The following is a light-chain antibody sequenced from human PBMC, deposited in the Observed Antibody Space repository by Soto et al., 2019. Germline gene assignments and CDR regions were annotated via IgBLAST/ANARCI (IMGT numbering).Light chain of an antibody. V-gene: IGKV3-20*01. CDR2: GAS. Sequence: EIVLTQSPGTLSLSPGERATLSCRASQSVSSSYLAWYQQKPGQAPRLLIYGASSRDTGIPDRFSGSGSGTYFSLTISRLEPGDFAVYYCQQYGSSPLFTFGPGTHVHI. CDR3: QQYGSSPLFT. J-gene: IGKJ3*01. CDR1: QSVSSSY.